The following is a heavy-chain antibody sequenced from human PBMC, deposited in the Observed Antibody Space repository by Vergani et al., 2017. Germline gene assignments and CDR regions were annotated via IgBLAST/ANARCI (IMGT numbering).Heavy chain of an antibody. J-gene: IGHJ5*02. D-gene: IGHD6-19*01. V-gene: IGHV4-59*11. Sequence: QVQLQEPGPGLVKSSETLSLTRSVSFDSIRNLYCNWNRLPPGKGLEWKGSIHYSENTNYNPSLKTRVTISVDTSKNQFSLTLTSVTAADTAVYYCASDTHSGQRADRWGQGILVTVTS. CDR2: IHYSENT. CDR1: FDSIRNLY. CDR3: ASDTHSGQRADR.